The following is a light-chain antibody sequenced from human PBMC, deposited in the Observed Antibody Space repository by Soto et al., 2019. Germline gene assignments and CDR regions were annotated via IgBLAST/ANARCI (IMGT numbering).Light chain of an antibody. CDR3: QQYNSYSVYT. Sequence: DIQMTQSPSTLSASVGDRVIITCRASQSISSWLAWYQQKPGEAPKLLIYDASSLESGVPSRFSGSGSGTEFTRPISSLQPDDFATYYCQQYNSYSVYTFGHGNKLEIK. CDR1: QSISSW. J-gene: IGKJ2*01. CDR2: DAS. V-gene: IGKV1-5*01.